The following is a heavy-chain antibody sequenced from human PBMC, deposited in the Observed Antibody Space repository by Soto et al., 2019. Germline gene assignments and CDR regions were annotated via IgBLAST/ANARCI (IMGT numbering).Heavy chain of an antibody. CDR2: LGADGGGT. V-gene: IGHV3-30*02. CDR1: GFTFSSYG. CDR3: AREPVGPDYAMDV. J-gene: IGHJ6*02. Sequence: PGGSLRLACAASGFTFSSYGMRCVRQTPGKGLEWLAFLGADGGGTYYADSVEGRFTISRDTSKNTRDLQMDSLRVEDTALYYCAREPVGPDYAMDVWGQGXTVTVSS. D-gene: IGHD1-26*01.